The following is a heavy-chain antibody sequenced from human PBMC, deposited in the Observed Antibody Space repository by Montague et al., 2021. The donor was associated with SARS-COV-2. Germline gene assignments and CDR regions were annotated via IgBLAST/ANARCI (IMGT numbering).Heavy chain of an antibody. D-gene: IGHD6-6*01. V-gene: IGHV4-61*01. Sequence: SETLSLTCTVSGASVASGNFYWSWIRQPPGKGLEWIGYIYYTGHTNYNPSLEIRVTIPVDPSKNHFSLTLTSVTAADTAVYSCARSRANVPSRPGFDYWGQGALVTVSS. CDR2: IYYTGHT. J-gene: IGHJ4*02. CDR1: GASVASGNFY. CDR3: ARSRANVPSRPGFDY.